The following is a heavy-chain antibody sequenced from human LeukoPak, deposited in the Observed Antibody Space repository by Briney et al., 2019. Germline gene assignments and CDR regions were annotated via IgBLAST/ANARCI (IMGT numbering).Heavy chain of an antibody. V-gene: IGHV4-4*02. CDR2: IYHSGST. Sequence: SGTLSLTCAVSGGSISSSNWWSWVRQPPGKGLEWIGEIYHSGSTNYNPSLKSRVTISVDTSKNQFSLKLSSVTAADTAVYYCARDDYGDYGGGYYGMDVWGQGTTVTVSS. CDR3: ARDDYGDYGGGYYGMDV. D-gene: IGHD4-17*01. CDR1: GGSISSSNW. J-gene: IGHJ6*02.